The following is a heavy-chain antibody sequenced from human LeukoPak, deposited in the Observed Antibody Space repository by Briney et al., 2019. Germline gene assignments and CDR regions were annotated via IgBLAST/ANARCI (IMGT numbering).Heavy chain of an antibody. CDR3: TTGPNYFYFDL. J-gene: IGHJ2*01. V-gene: IGHV4-38-2*02. CDR2: MLHSGST. Sequence: SETLSLTCNVYGRSISSGNYWDWIRQSPGKELEWIGTMLHSGSTYYNPSLSSRVTISVDTSNNQFSLRLNSVTAADTAVYYSTTGPNYFYFDLWGRGTLVTVSS. CDR1: GRSISSGNY.